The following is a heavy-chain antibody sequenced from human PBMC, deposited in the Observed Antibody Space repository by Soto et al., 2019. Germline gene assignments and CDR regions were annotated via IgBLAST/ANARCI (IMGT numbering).Heavy chain of an antibody. V-gene: IGHV1-3*01. Sequence: QVRVVQSGAEVKKPGASVKVSCKTSGYTFNKYPIHWVRQAPGQGLEWMGWINPANGDTGFSQKFQDIVTLTRVTSASHAYMELSSLRSEDTAVYYCARQDYYDSGMSHCDYWGQGTLVTVSS. CDR2: INPANGDT. D-gene: IGHD3-22*01. CDR3: ARQDYYDSGMSHCDY. CDR1: GYTFNKYP. J-gene: IGHJ4*02.